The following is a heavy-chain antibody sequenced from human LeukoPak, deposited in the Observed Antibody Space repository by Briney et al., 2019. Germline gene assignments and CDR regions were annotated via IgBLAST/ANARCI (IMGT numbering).Heavy chain of an antibody. CDR3: AKGFYYGSGSCDY. Sequence: GRSLRLSRAASGFTFSSYGMHWVRQAPGKGLEWVAVISYDGSNKYYADSVKGRFTISRDNSKNTLYLQMNSLRAEDTAVYYCAKGFYYGSGSCDYWGQGTLVTVSS. J-gene: IGHJ4*02. D-gene: IGHD3-10*01. CDR1: GFTFSSYG. CDR2: ISYDGSNK. V-gene: IGHV3-30*18.